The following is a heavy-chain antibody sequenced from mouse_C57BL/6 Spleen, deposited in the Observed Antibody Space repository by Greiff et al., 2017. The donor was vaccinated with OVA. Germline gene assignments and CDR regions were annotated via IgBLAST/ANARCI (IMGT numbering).Heavy chain of an antibody. Sequence: EVQLQQSGPELVKPGASVKIPCKASGYTFTDYNMDWVKQSHGKSLEWIGDINPNNGGTIYNQKFKGKATLTVDKSSSTAYMELRSLTSEDTAVYYCARVYYDYLYYAMDYWGQGTSVTVSS. CDR2: INPNNGGT. D-gene: IGHD2-4*01. J-gene: IGHJ4*01. V-gene: IGHV1-18*01. CDR1: GYTFTDYN. CDR3: ARVYYDYLYYAMDY.